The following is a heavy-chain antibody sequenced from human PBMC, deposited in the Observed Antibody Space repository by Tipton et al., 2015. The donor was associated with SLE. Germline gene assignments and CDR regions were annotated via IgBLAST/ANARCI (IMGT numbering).Heavy chain of an antibody. V-gene: IGHV4-4*09. Sequence: TLSLTCTVSGGSISSYYWSWIRQPAGKGLEWIGYIYTSGSTNYNPSLKSRVTISVDTSKNQFSLKLSSVTAADTAVYYCARAPLPDHYDFWSGYYTSYYYYGMDVWGQGTTVTVSS. D-gene: IGHD3-3*01. CDR3: ARAPLPDHYDFWSGYYTSYYYYGMDV. CDR1: GGSISSYY. CDR2: IYTSGST. J-gene: IGHJ6*02.